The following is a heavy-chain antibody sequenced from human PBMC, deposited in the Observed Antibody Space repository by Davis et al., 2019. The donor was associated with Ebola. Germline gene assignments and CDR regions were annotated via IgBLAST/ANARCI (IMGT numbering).Heavy chain of an antibody. CDR3: AKSGYSYLWWFDP. J-gene: IGHJ5*02. D-gene: IGHD5-18*01. Sequence: GGSLRLSCAASGFTFSSYAMSWVRQAPGKGLEWVSTISGSGGATYYANSVKGRFTLSRDNSKNTLYLQMNSLRAEDTAVYYCAKSGYSYLWWFDPWGQGTLVTVSS. CDR2: ISGSGGAT. CDR1: GFTFSSYA. V-gene: IGHV3-23*01.